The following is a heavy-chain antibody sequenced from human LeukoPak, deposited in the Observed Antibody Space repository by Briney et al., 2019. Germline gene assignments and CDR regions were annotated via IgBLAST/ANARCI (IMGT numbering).Heavy chain of an antibody. J-gene: IGHJ2*01. Sequence: ASVTVSCRASGYTFTAHYIHWVRQAPGQGLEWMGWIDPNSGGTNYAQKFLGSVTMTGDTSINTAFMELSRLRSDDTAIYYCARGRGTTMVQGVITNYVYLWGRGSLVTVSS. CDR2: IDPNSGGT. D-gene: IGHD3-10*01. CDR3: ARGRGTTMVQGVITNYVYL. CDR1: GYTFTAHY. V-gene: IGHV1-2*02.